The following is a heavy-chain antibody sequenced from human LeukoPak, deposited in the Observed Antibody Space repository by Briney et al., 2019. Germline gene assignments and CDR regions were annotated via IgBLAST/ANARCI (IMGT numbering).Heavy chain of an antibody. Sequence: PSETLSLTCTVSGGSISSYYWSWIRQPPGKGLEWIGYIYYSGSTNYNPSLKSRVTISVDTSKNQFSLKLSSVTAADTAVYYCAREYSYGFLFDYWGQGTLVIVS. CDR2: IYYSGST. V-gene: IGHV4-59*01. CDR1: GGSISSYY. D-gene: IGHD5-18*01. J-gene: IGHJ4*02. CDR3: AREYSYGFLFDY.